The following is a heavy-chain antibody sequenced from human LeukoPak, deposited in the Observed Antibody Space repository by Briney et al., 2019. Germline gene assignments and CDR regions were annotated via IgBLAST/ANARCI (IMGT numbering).Heavy chain of an antibody. Sequence: PGGSLRLSCAASGFTFSSYAMHWVRQAPGKGLEWVAVISYDGSNKYYVDSVKGRFTISRDNSKNTLYLQMNSLRAEDTAVYYCAREGKTVRGTFSDYWGQGTLVTVSS. J-gene: IGHJ4*02. CDR1: GFTFSSYA. CDR3: AREGKTVRGTFSDY. D-gene: IGHD3-10*01. V-gene: IGHV3-30*04. CDR2: ISYDGSNK.